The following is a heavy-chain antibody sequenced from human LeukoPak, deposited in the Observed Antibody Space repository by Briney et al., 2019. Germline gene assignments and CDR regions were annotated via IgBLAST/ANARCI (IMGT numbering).Heavy chain of an antibody. J-gene: IGHJ1*01. Sequence: GGSLRLSCAASGFTFSSYAMHWVRQAPGKGLEWVAVISYDGSNKYYADSVKGRFTISRDNSKNTLYLQMNSLRADDTAVYYCARRYSSGYLEYFQHWGQGTLVTVSS. CDR2: ISYDGSNK. D-gene: IGHD3-22*01. CDR3: ARRYSSGYLEYFQH. CDR1: GFTFSSYA. V-gene: IGHV3-30*04.